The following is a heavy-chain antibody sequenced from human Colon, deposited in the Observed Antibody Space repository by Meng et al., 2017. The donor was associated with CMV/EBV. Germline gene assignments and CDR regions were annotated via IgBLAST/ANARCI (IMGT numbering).Heavy chain of an antibody. Sequence: ASVKVSCKASGYTFTSYDINWVRQATGQGLEWMGWMNPNSGNTGYAQKFQGRVTITRNTSISTAYMELSSLRSEDTAVYYCARDGDDILTGYYAHWGQGTLVTVSS. V-gene: IGHV1-8*03. CDR3: ARDGDDILTGYYAH. J-gene: IGHJ4*02. D-gene: IGHD3-9*01. CDR1: GYTFTSYD. CDR2: MNPNSGNT.